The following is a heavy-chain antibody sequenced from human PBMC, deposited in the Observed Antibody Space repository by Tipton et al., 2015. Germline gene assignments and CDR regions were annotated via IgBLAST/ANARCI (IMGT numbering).Heavy chain of an antibody. CDR3: AGDTWVFDY. D-gene: IGHD5-18*01. CDR1: GASVTSPSYY. Sequence: TLSLTCTVSGASVTSPSYYWNWIRQPPGKGLEWIGSIYYSGSTYYNPSLKSRVTISVDTSKNQFSLKLSSVTAADTAVYYCAGDTWVFDYWGQGTLVTVSS. CDR2: IYYSGST. V-gene: IGHV4-39*01. J-gene: IGHJ4*02.